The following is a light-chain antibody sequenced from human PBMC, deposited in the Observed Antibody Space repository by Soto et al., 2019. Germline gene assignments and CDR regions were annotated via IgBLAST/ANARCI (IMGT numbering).Light chain of an antibody. J-gene: IGKJ4*01. Sequence: EIMLTQSPATLSLSPGERATLSCRASQSISSDLAWYQQKPGQAPRLLIYDASNRATGIPARFSGSGSGPDFTLTISSLEPEDLAVYYCQQRSKWPLTFGGGTKVEIK. CDR1: QSISSD. CDR3: QQRSKWPLT. CDR2: DAS. V-gene: IGKV3-11*01.